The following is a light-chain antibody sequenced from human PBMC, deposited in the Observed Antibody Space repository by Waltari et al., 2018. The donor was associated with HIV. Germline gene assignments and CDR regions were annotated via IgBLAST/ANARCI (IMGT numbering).Light chain of an antibody. CDR1: SGHTKYA. V-gene: IGLV4-69*01. CDR3: QTWGTGIVV. CDR2: LSTNGSH. Sequence: QVVLTQSPSASASLGASVKLTCTLSSGHTKYAIAWHQQQPEKGPRYLMRLSTNGSHTKGDGIPDRFSGSSSGAERYLTISSLQSEDEADYYCQTWGTGIVVFGGGTKLTVL. J-gene: IGLJ2*01.